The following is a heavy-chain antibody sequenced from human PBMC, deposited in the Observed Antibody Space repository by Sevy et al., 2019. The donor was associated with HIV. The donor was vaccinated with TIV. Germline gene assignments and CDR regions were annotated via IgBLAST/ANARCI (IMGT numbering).Heavy chain of an antibody. CDR3: ARPRTTVVSRDAFDI. Sequence: GEYLKISCKGSGYSFTSYWIGWVRQMPGKGLEWMGIIYPGDSDTRYSPSFQCQVTISADKSISTAYLQWSSLKASDTAMYYCARPRTTVVSRDAFDIWGQGTMVTVSS. CDR1: GYSFTSYW. J-gene: IGHJ3*02. V-gene: IGHV5-51*01. D-gene: IGHD4-17*01. CDR2: IYPGDSDT.